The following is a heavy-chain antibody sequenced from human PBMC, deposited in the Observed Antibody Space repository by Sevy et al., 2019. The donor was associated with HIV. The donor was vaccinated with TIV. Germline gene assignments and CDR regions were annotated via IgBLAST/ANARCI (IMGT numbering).Heavy chain of an antibody. V-gene: IGHV3-48*01. D-gene: IGHD3-10*01. CDR3: ARGTGSGSFLFDY. Sequence: GGSLRLSCAASGFTFSSYSMSWVRQTPGKGLEWLSLSSSSSSTIHHADYVKGRFTISRDNAKNSLYLQMNSLRAEDTAMYYCARGTGSGSFLFDYWGQGTLVTVSS. J-gene: IGHJ4*02. CDR1: GFTFSSYS. CDR2: SSSSSSTI.